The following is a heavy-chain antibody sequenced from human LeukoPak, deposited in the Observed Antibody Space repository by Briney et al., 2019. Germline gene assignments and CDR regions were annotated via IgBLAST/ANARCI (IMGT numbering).Heavy chain of an antibody. CDR2: ISGSGGST. Sequence: PGGSLRLSCAASGFTFSYYAMSWVRQAPGKGLEWVSVISGSGGSTFYADSVKGRFTISRDNSKNTLYLQMNSLRAEDTAVYYCAKDREDRGRYSGSYLYLDAFDIWGQGTMVTVSS. V-gene: IGHV3-23*01. J-gene: IGHJ3*02. CDR3: AKDREDRGRYSGSYLYLDAFDI. D-gene: IGHD1-26*01. CDR1: GFTFSYYA.